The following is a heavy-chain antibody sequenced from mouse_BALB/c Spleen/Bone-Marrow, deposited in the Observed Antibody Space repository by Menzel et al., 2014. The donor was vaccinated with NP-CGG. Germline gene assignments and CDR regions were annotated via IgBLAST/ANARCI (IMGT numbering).Heavy chain of an antibody. CDR2: INPYNDGT. J-gene: IGHJ2*01. CDR1: GYTFTSYA. Sequence: ESGPELVKPGASVKMSCKASGYTFTSYAMHWVKQKPGQGLEWIGHINPYNDGTKYNEKFKGKATLTSDKSSSTAYMELSSLTSEDSAVYYCAREVVATDYFDYWGQGTTLTVSS. D-gene: IGHD1-1*01. CDR3: AREVVATDYFDY. V-gene: IGHV1-14*01.